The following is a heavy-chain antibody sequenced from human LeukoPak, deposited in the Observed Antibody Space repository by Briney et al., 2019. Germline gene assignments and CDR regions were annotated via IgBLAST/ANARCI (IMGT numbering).Heavy chain of an antibody. CDR1: GFTVSSNY. CDR3: SRGGSPYYFDY. J-gene: IGHJ4*02. Sequence: GGSLRLSCAASGFTVSSNYMSWVRQAPGKGLEWVSIIYSGGNTYYADSVKGRFTISRDNSKNTLYLQMNSLRAEDTAVYYCSRGGSPYYFDYWGQGTLVTVSS. CDR2: IYSGGNT. D-gene: IGHD3-10*01. V-gene: IGHV3-53*01.